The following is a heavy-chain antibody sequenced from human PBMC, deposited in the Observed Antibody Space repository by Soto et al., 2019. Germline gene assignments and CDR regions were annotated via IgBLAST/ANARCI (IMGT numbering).Heavy chain of an antibody. Sequence: PGGSLRLSCAASGFPFSDYYMTWIRQAPGKGLEWVSYISSSGSALQYADSVKGRFTISRDNARNSVFLQMNSLRVEDTAMYYCARDSPGGFNWFGPWGQGTLVTV. CDR2: ISSSGSAL. J-gene: IGHJ5*02. D-gene: IGHD3-16*01. CDR1: GFPFSDYY. V-gene: IGHV3-11*01. CDR3: ARDSPGGFNWFGP.